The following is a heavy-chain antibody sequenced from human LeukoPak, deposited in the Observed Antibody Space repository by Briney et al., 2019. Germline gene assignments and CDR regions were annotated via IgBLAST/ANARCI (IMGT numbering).Heavy chain of an antibody. CDR2: ISSSSSYT. CDR3: ARDRTVVTPGDAFDI. D-gene: IGHD4-23*01. J-gene: IGHJ3*02. CDR1: GFTFSSQS. V-gene: IGHV3-21*04. Sequence: GGSLRLSCAASGFTFSSQSMNWARQAPGKGLEWVSSISSSSSYTNYADSVKGRFTISRDNAKNSLYLQMNSLRAEDTAVYYCARDRTVVTPGDAFDIWGQGTMVTVSS.